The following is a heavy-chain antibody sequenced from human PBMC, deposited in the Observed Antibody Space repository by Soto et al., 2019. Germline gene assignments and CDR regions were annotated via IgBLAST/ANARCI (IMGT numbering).Heavy chain of an antibody. CDR3: ARGNPGGDWRNLDY. J-gene: IGHJ4*02. Sequence: EVQLVESGGGLVQPGGSLRLSCAASGFIFSDHYMDWVRQAPGKGLEWVGRIRNKANSYTTLYAASVKGRLTISRDDSEHSVYLQMNSLKIEDTAEYYCARGNPGGDWRNLDYWGQGTLVTVSS. CDR1: GFIFSDHY. V-gene: IGHV3-72*01. CDR2: IRNKANSYTT. D-gene: IGHD2-21*02.